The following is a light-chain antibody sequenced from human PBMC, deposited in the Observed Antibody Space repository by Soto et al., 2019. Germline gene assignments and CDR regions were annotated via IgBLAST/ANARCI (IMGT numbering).Light chain of an antibody. V-gene: IGKV3-11*01. CDR2: DAS. Sequence: EIVLTQSPATLSLSPGERATLSCRASQSVSSYLAWYQQKPGQAPRLLIYDASNRATGIPARFSGSGSVTDFTLTISSLEPEDFAVYYCQQRINWPPGRFTFGPGTKVDIK. J-gene: IGKJ3*01. CDR3: QQRINWPPGRFT. CDR1: QSVSSY.